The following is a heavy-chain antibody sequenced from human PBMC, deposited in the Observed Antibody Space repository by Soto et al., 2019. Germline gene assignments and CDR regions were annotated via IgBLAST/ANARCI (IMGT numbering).Heavy chain of an antibody. V-gene: IGHV3-7*03. J-gene: IGHJ6*02. Sequence: GGSLRLSCAASGFTFSSYWMSWVRQAPGKGLEWVANIKQDGSEKYYVDSVKGRFTISRDNAKNSLYLQMNSLRAEDTAVYYCAREKDSSSSSYYYYYGMDVWGQGTTATVSS. D-gene: IGHD6-13*01. CDR1: GFTFSSYW. CDR3: AREKDSSSSSYYYYYGMDV. CDR2: IKQDGSEK.